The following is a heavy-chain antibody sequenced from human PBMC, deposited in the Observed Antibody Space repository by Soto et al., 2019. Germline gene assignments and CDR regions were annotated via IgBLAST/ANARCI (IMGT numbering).Heavy chain of an antibody. D-gene: IGHD6-13*01. Sequence: SETLSLTCSVSGDSISSGDYFWNWIRQPPGKGLEWIGYIYHSGGTHYSPSLKSRVTISVDTSKNQVSVKLSSVTAADTAVYYCARESAATGPKPNYYGMDVWGQGTTVTVSS. CDR1: GDSISSGDYF. CDR3: ARESAATGPKPNYYGMDV. V-gene: IGHV4-30-4*01. J-gene: IGHJ6*02. CDR2: IYHSGGT.